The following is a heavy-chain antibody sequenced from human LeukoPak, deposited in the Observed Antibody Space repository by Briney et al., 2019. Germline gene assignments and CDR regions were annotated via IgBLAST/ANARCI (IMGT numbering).Heavy chain of an antibody. CDR2: SYYSGGT. CDR3: ARWGRSSFDY. CDR1: GGSISSYY. V-gene: IGHV4-59*01. Sequence: SETLSLTCTVSGGSISSYYWSWIRQPPAKGQEWIGYSYYSGGTNYNPSLKSRVTISVDTSKNQFSLKLSSVTAADTAVYYCARWGRSSFDYWGQGTLVTVSS. J-gene: IGHJ4*02. D-gene: IGHD2-2*01.